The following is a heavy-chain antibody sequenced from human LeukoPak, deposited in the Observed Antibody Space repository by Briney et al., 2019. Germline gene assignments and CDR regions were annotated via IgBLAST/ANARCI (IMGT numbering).Heavy chain of an antibody. J-gene: IGHJ4*02. D-gene: IGHD2-15*01. Sequence: GAPLQISCKGSGSSFTSYWIGWVRQMPGKGLEWMGIIHPPDSDTRSSPSLQGQVTISADRSISTAYLQWNSLKASDTAMYYCARWGGYCSGGSCYPLYYFDSWGQGTLVTVSS. CDR1: GSSFTSYW. V-gene: IGHV5-51*01. CDR3: ARWGGYCSGGSCYPLYYFDS. CDR2: IHPPDSDT.